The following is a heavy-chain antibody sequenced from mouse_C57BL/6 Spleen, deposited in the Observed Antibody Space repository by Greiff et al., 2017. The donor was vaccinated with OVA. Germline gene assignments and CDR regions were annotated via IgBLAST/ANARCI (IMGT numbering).Heavy chain of an antibody. CDR3: AGPSTTVPYYFDY. Sequence: QVQLQQSGAELMKPGASVKLSCKATGYTFTGYWIEWVKQRPGHGLEWIGEILTGSGSTNYNEKFKGKATFTADTSSNTAYMQLSSLTTEDSAIYYCAGPSTTVPYYFDYWGQGTTLTVSS. V-gene: IGHV1-9*01. J-gene: IGHJ2*01. CDR2: ILTGSGST. CDR1: GYTFTGYW. D-gene: IGHD1-1*01.